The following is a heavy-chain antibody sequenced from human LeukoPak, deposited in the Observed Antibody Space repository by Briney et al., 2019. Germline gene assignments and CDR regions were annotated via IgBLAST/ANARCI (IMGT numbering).Heavy chain of an antibody. J-gene: IGHJ6*02. Sequence: GGSLRLSCAASGFTVSSNYMSWVRQAPGKGLEWVSVIYSGGSTYYADSVKGRFTISRDNSKNTLYLQMNSLRAEDTAVYYCARDPVVAATSADYYYGMDVWGQETTVTVSS. CDR2: IYSGGST. CDR1: GFTVSSNY. D-gene: IGHD2-15*01. V-gene: IGHV3-53*01. CDR3: ARDPVVAATSADYYYGMDV.